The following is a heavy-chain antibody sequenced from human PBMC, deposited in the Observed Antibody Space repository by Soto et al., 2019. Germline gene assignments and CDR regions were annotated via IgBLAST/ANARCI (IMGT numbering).Heavy chain of an antibody. V-gene: IGHV4-59*04. CDR3: ARPFAAQTVVGFDF. D-gene: IGHD6-19*01. J-gene: IGHJ4*02. CDR1: GDSISTYY. Sequence: PSETLSLTCTVSGDSISTYYWSWIRQPPGKGLEWIGSVPYAGNTYYNPSLKSRVTLFIDTSKNRFSLSLRSVTAADTAVYYCARPFAAQTVVGFDFWGQGLLVTVSS. CDR2: VPYAGNT.